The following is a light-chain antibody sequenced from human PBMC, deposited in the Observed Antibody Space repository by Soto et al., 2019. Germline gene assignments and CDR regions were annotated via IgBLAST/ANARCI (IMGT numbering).Light chain of an antibody. J-gene: IGLJ2*01. CDR3: QSYDSSLSVV. CDR1: SSNIGAGYD. Sequence: QSVLTQPPSVSGAPGQRVTISCTGGSSNIGAGYDVHWYQQLPETAPKLLIYGNINRPSGVPDRFSGSKSGTSASLAITGLQAEDEADYYCQSYDSSLSVVFGGGTKLTVL. CDR2: GNI. V-gene: IGLV1-40*01.